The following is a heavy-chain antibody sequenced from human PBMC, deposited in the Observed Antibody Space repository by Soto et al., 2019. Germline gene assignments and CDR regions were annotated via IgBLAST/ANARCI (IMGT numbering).Heavy chain of an antibody. J-gene: IGHJ4*02. Sequence: SETLSLTCTVSGGSISSYYWSWIRQPPGKGLEWIGYIYYSGRTYYNPSLKSRVTISVDTSKNQFSLKLSSVTAADTAVYYCARVGLGYGKILFDYWGQGTLVTVSS. CDR3: ARVGLGYGKILFDY. CDR1: GGSISSYY. D-gene: IGHD1-1*01. CDR2: IYYSGRT. V-gene: IGHV4-59*12.